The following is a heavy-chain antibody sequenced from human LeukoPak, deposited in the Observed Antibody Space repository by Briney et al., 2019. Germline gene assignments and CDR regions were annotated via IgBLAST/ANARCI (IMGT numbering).Heavy chain of an antibody. J-gene: IGHJ6*03. CDR2: IYTSGST. D-gene: IGHD6-19*01. V-gene: IGHV4-4*07. CDR3: ARIKSSGWGAGMDV. Sequence: PSETLSLTCTVSGGAISSYYWSWIRQPPGKGLEWIGRIYTSGSTKYNPSLKSRVTMSVDTSKNQFSLKLSSVTAADTAVYYCARIKSSGWGAGMDVWGKGTTVTISS. CDR1: GGAISSYY.